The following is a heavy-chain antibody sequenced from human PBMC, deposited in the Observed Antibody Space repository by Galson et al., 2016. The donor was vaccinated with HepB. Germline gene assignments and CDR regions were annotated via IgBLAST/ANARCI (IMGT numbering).Heavy chain of an antibody. CDR2: ITGGGTYI. V-gene: IGHV3-21*01. J-gene: IGHJ4*01. Sequence: SLRLSCAASEFTFDFNTYTIHWVRQAPGKGLEWVSSITGGGTYINYADSVKGRFSISRDNSKSTLFLQMNSVRAEDTAVYFCAREALGNGYYPDYWGHGTLVIVS. D-gene: IGHD3-3*01. CDR1: EFTFDFNTYT. CDR3: AREALGNGYYPDY.